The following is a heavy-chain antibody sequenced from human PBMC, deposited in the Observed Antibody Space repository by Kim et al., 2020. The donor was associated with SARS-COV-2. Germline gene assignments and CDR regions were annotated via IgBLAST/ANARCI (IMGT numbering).Heavy chain of an antibody. J-gene: IGHJ4*02. CDR3: ARGPVAGGKFDY. CDR2: ISYDGSNK. Sequence: GGSLRLSCAASGFTFSSYAMHWVRQAPGKGLEWVAVISYDGSNKYYADSVKGRFTISRDNSKNTLYLQMNSLRAEDTAVYYCARGPVAGGKFDYWGQGTLVTVSS. D-gene: IGHD6-19*01. CDR1: GFTFSSYA. V-gene: IGHV3-30*04.